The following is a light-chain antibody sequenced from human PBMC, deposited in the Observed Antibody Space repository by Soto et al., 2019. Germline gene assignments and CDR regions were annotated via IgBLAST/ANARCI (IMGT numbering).Light chain of an antibody. V-gene: IGKV1-39*01. Sequence: DIQVTQSPSSLTASVGDRVTITCRASQNISSYLNWYQKKPGKAPNFLIYAASTLQSGVPPRFSGGGSGTDFTLTISGLRPEDFATYYCQQSYNIPFTFGGGTKMDIK. CDR3: QQSYNIPFT. CDR1: QNISSY. CDR2: AAS. J-gene: IGKJ4*01.